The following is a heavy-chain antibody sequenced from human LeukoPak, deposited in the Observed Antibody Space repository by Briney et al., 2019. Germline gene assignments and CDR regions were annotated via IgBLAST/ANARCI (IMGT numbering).Heavy chain of an antibody. Sequence: GGSLRLSCAASGFTFSSYAMHWVRQAPGKGLEYVSAISSNGGSTYYANSVKGRFTISRDNPKNTLYLQMGSLRAEDMAVYYCARWEDWAAFDIWGQGTMVTVSS. J-gene: IGHJ3*02. V-gene: IGHV3-64*01. CDR1: GFTFSSYA. CDR3: ARWEDWAAFDI. CDR2: ISSNGGST. D-gene: IGHD1-26*01.